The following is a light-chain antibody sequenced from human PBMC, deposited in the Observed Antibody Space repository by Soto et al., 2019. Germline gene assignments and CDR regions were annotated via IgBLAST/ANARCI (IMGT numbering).Light chain of an antibody. CDR3: QQYNKWPLFT. V-gene: IGKV3-15*01. J-gene: IGKJ3*01. CDR1: QSVSNN. CDR2: GAS. Sequence: EIVLTQSPATLSVSPGERATLSCRASQSVSNNLAWYQQRPGQAPRLLIYGASTRATGISARFSGSGSGTEFTXXISSXQSEDFTVYYCQQYNKWPLFTFGPGTRVDFK.